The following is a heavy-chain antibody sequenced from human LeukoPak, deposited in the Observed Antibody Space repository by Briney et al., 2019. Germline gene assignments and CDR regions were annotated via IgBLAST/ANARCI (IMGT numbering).Heavy chain of an antibody. J-gene: IGHJ6*03. V-gene: IGHV4-39*07. CDR3: ARAHAQGDYYYYYMDV. CDR2: LHYDGTT. CDR1: GGSVTSHNYY. Sequence: SETLSLTCTVSGGSVTSHNYYWGWIRQPPGKGLEWIGSLHYDGTTYYSSSLKSRVAISVDTSKNQFSLKLSSVTAADTAVYYCARAHAQGDYYYYYMDVWGKGTTVTVSS.